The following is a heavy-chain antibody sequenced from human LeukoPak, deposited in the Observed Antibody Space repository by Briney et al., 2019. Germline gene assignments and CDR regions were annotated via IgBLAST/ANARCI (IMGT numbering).Heavy chain of an antibody. V-gene: IGHV5-51*01. CDR2: IYPGDSDT. J-gene: IGHJ4*02. CDR3: ARLFEYYYDSSGFAGYFDY. CDR1: GYSFTSYW. D-gene: IGHD3-22*01. Sequence: GESLKISCKGSGYSFTSYWIGGVRQMPGKGLEWMGIIYPGDSDTRYSPSFQGQVHISADKSISTAYLQWSSLKASDTAMYYCARLFEYYYDSSGFAGYFDYWGQGTLVTVSS.